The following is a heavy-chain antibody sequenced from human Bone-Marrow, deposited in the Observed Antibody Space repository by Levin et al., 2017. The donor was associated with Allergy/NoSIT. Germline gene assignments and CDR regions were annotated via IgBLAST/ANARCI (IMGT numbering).Heavy chain of an antibody. Sequence: LSLTCAASGFTFHNHGFHWVRQAPGKGLEWVAIVWFDGNNKFYTDSVKGRFTVSRDSSKSTIYLQMNSLRPEDTAVYYCARDVDYGLDYWGQGTLVTVSS. CDR3: ARDVDYGLDY. J-gene: IGHJ4*02. V-gene: IGHV3-33*01. CDR1: GFTFHNHG. D-gene: IGHD4-17*01. CDR2: VWFDGNNK.